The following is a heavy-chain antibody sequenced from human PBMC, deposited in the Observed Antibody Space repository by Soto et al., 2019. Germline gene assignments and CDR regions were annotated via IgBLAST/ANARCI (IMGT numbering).Heavy chain of an antibody. CDR3: GREGQQLAQEKYYQFNGMDV. CDR1: GFTFSDYG. D-gene: IGHD6-13*01. J-gene: IGHJ6*02. V-gene: IGHV1-18*01. Sequence: ASVKVSCKASGFTFSDYGLSWVRQAPGQPLEWMGWISGDNINSKYSQKFQGRLTMTTDTSTATASMELRSLTSDDTAAYYCGREGQQLAQEKYYQFNGMDVWGQGTTVTVSS. CDR2: ISGDNINS.